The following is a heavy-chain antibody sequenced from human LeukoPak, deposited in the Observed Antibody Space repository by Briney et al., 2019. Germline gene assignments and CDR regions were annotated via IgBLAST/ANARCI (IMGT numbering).Heavy chain of an antibody. J-gene: IGHJ6*03. D-gene: IGHD6-25*01. CDR2: INHSGST. CDR1: GGSFSGYY. V-gene: IGHV4-34*01. CDR3: ARSLSKRPHYYYYMDV. Sequence: SETLSLTCAVYGGSFSGYYWSWIHQPPGKGLECIEEINHSGSTNYNPSLKSRVTISVDTSKNQFSLKLSSMTAADTAVYYCARSLSKRPHYYYYMDVWGKGTTVTVSS.